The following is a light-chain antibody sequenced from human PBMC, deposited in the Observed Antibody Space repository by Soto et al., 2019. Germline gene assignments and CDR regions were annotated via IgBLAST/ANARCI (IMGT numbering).Light chain of an antibody. CDR1: QSVSSY. CDR2: DAS. V-gene: IGKV3-11*01. J-gene: IGKJ4*01. Sequence: EIVFTQSPATLSLSPGERATLSCRASQSVSSYLAWYQQKPGQAPRLLIYDASNRATGIPARFSGSGSGTDFTLTISSLKSEDFAVYYCQQYNNWPLTFGGGTKVDIK. CDR3: QQYNNWPLT.